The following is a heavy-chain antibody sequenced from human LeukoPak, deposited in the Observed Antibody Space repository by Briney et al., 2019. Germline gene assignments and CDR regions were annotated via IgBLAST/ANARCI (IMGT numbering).Heavy chain of an antibody. Sequence: GGTLRLSCAASGFTFSSYGMSWVRQAPGKGLEWVSAISGSGGSTYYADSVKGRFTTSRDNSKNTLYLQMNSLRAEDAAVYYCARISYGSGSYFYYYYYYMDVWGKGTTVTISS. D-gene: IGHD3-10*01. CDR3: ARISYGSGSYFYYYYYYMDV. CDR1: GFTFSSYG. V-gene: IGHV3-23*01. J-gene: IGHJ6*03. CDR2: ISGSGGST.